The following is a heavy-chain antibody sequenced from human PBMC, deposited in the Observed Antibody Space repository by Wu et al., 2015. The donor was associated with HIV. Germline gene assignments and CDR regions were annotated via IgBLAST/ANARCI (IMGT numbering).Heavy chain of an antibody. CDR3: ARDRSGVDFYMDV. D-gene: IGHD2-21*01. V-gene: IGHV1-2*02. Sequence: QVQLVQSGAEVKKPGSSLKVSCKSSGDTFSTYAISWVRQAPGQGLEWVGRINPKSGGTNYEQKFQGRVTMTRDTSISTAYMELRRLRSDDTAVYYCARDRSGVDFYMDVWGKGTTVTVSS. CDR2: INPKSGGT. J-gene: IGHJ6*03. CDR1: GDTFSTYA.